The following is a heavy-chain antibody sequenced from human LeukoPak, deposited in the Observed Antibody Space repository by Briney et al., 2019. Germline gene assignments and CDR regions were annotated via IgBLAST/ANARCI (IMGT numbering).Heavy chain of an antibody. CDR2: IYYSGST. CDR1: GASISSGGYS. V-gene: IGHV4-30-2*03. Sequence: SQTLSLTCTVSGASISSGGYSWSWVRQPPGKGLEWIGTIYYSGSTYYNPSLKSRVTVSVDTSKNQFSLKLSSVTAADTAVYYCARQVQGVIRPDYWGQGTLVTVSS. CDR3: ARQVQGVIRPDY. J-gene: IGHJ4*02. D-gene: IGHD1-1*01.